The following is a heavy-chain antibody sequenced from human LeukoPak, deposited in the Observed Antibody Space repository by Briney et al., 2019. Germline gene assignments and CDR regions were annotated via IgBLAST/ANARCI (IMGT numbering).Heavy chain of an antibody. Sequence: SETLSLTCTVSGCSISSYYWSWIRQPPGKGLEWIGYIYYSGSTNYNPSLKSRVTISVDTSKNQFSLKLSSVTAADTAVYYCASSSRHYYDSSGYFDYWGQVTLVTVSS. CDR3: ASSSRHYYDSSGYFDY. CDR2: IYYSGST. CDR1: GCSISSYY. J-gene: IGHJ4*02. V-gene: IGHV4-59*01. D-gene: IGHD3-22*01.